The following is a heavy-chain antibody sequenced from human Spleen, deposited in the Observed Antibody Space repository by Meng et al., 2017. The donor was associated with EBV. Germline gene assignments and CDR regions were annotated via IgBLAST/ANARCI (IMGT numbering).Heavy chain of an antibody. CDR1: HDSMSSSNW. D-gene: IGHD1-26*01. Sequence: QGQRQGSGAGLVKPSGTLSLTCVVSHDSMSSSNWWTWVRQAPGKGLEWIGEIYFYGATNFNPSLKSRATMSIDTSKSQFSLDLKSVTAADTAVYYCARRKGGSFDYWGQGALVTVSS. CDR2: IYFYGAT. CDR3: ARRKGGSFDY. V-gene: IGHV4-4*02. J-gene: IGHJ4*02.